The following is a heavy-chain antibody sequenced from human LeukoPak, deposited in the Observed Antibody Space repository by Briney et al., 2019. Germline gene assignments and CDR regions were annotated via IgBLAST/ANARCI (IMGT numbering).Heavy chain of an antibody. CDR1: GGPISPYN. CDR3: ARSTGSTMFIDY. J-gene: IGHJ4*02. CDR2: IYYSWHT. V-gene: IGHV4-59*01. D-gene: IGHD3-10*02. Sequence: SETLSLTCTVSGGPISPYNWSWIRQPPGKGLEWRVYIYYSWHTEYKASLKSRVAMSVDTSKSQFSLRLSSVTAADTAVYYCARSTGSTMFIDYWGQGTLVTVSS.